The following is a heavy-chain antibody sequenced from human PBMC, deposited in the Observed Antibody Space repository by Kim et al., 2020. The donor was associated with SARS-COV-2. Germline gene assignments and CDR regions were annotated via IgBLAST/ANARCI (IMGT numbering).Heavy chain of an antibody. J-gene: IGHJ6*02. D-gene: IGHD3-10*01. Sequence: GGSLRLSGAASGFTFSSYAMSWVRQAPGKGLEWVSAISGSGGSTYYADSVKGRFTISRDNSKNTLYLQMNSLRAEDTAVYYCASPSVELINMVRGVSPDPHILYYYYYGMDVWGQGTTVTVSS. CDR3: ASPSVELINMVRGVSPDPHILYYYYYGMDV. V-gene: IGHV3-23*01. CDR2: ISGSGGST. CDR1: GFTFSSYA.